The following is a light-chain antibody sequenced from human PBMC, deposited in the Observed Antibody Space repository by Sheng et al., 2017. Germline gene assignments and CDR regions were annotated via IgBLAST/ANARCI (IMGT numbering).Light chain of an antibody. V-gene: IGLV1-40*01. CDR1: SSNIGADYD. CDR3: QSYDSSLSGQVV. Sequence: QSVLTQPPSVSGAPGQRVTISCTGSSSNIGADYDVHWYQQLPGTAPKLLIHGNSNRPSGVPDRFSGSKSGTSASLAITGLQAEDEADYYCQSYDSSLSGQVVFGRRDQGSTVL. CDR2: GNS. J-gene: IGLJ2*01.